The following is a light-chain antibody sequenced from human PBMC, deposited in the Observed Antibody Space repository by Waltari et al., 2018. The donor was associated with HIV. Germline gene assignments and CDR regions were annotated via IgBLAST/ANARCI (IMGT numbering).Light chain of an antibody. V-gene: IGLV1-44*01. Sequence: QSVLTQPPSASGTSRQRVTISCSGSDFNIGANTVNWYQQVPGMAPKLLIYSDHQRPSGVPDRFSGSKSGTSASLAISGLQSEDEANYYCSSWDDSLNGVWVFGGGTKVTVL. J-gene: IGLJ2*01. CDR2: SDH. CDR1: DFNIGANT. CDR3: SSWDDSLNGVWV.